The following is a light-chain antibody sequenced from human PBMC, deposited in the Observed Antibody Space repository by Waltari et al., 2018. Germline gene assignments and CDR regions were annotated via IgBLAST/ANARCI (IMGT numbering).Light chain of an antibody. Sequence: DIQMTQSPSSLSASIWDRVTIPCRASQFVSSYLNWFQQKPGKAPKLLIYATASLQSGVPSRFSGAGAGTDFTLTISSLQPDDFATYYCQQSYTSPPTFGQGTNVEIK. V-gene: IGKV1-39*01. J-gene: IGKJ1*01. CDR3: QQSYTSPPT. CDR2: ATA. CDR1: QFVSSY.